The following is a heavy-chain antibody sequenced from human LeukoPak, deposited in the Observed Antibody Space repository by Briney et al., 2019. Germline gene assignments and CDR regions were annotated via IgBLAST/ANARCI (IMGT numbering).Heavy chain of an antibody. D-gene: IGHD2-2*01. V-gene: IGHV1-46*01. CDR2: INPSGGST. CDR3: ARGYCSSTSCPYGMDV. Sequence: GASVKVSCKASGYTFTSYYMHWVRQAPGQGLEWMGIINPSGGSTSYAQKFQGRVTMTRDTSTSTVYMELSSLRSDDTAVYYCARGYCSSTSCPYGMDVWGQGTTVTVSS. J-gene: IGHJ6*02. CDR1: GYTFTSYY.